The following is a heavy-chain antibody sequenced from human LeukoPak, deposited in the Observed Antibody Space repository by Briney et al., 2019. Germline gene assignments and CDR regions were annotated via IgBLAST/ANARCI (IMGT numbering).Heavy chain of an antibody. CDR1: GFTFSSYA. Sequence: GRSLRLPCAASGFTFSSYAMHWVRQAPGKGLEWVAVISYDGSNKYYADSVKGRFTISRDNSKNTLYLQMNSLRAEDTAVYYCARDVAYDILTGYPDYWGQGTLVTVSS. V-gene: IGHV3-30-3*01. D-gene: IGHD3-9*01. CDR3: ARDVAYDILTGYPDY. CDR2: ISYDGSNK. J-gene: IGHJ4*02.